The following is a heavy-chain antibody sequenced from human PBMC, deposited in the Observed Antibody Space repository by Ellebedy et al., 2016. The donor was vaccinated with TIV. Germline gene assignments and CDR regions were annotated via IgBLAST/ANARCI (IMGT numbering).Heavy chain of an antibody. Sequence: SETLSLXCAVYGGSFSGHNWSWIRQPPGKRLEWIGEINHSGGANYNPSLKSRVTLSVDTSKNQFSLKVNSVTAADTAVYYCARGIVALQPLKYFDSWGQGTLVTVSS. CDR3: ARGIVALQPLKYFDS. V-gene: IGHV4-34*01. J-gene: IGHJ4*02. D-gene: IGHD2-21*01. CDR2: INHSGGA. CDR1: GGSFSGHN.